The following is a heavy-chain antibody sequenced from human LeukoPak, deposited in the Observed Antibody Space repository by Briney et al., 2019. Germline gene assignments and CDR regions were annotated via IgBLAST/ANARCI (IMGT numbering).Heavy chain of an antibody. CDR1: EFTFSSYS. CDR2: ITNSGNSK. Sequence: GGSLRLSCAASEFTFSSYSMNWVRQAPGKGLEWVSYITNSGNSKSYADSVKGRFTISRDNTKNSLYLQMNGLRAEDTAVYYCARVGSGSYWDYFDYRGQGTLVTVSS. V-gene: IGHV3-48*01. J-gene: IGHJ4*02. CDR3: ARVGSGSYWDYFDY. D-gene: IGHD1-26*01.